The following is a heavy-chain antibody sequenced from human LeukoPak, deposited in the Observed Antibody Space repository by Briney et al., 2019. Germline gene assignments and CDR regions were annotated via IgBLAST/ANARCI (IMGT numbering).Heavy chain of an antibody. J-gene: IGHJ5*02. D-gene: IGHD1-26*01. CDR3: AKAPKWSNWFDP. V-gene: IGHV3-30*18. CDR2: ISYDGSNK. CDR1: GFTFSSYG. Sequence: GGSLRLSCAASGFTFSSYGMHWVRQAPGKGLEWVAVISYDGSNKYYADSVKGRFTISRDNSKNTLYLQMNSLRAEDTAVYYCAKAPKWSNWFDPWGQGTLVTVSS.